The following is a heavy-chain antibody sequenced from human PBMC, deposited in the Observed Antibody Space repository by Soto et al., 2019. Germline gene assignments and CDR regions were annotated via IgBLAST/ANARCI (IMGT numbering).Heavy chain of an antibody. V-gene: IGHV4-34*01. Sequence: SETLSLTCVVSGGSLSDYFWSWIRQPPGMALEWIGEINHLGSINYNPSLKSRVTMSVDTSENQFSLTLNSVTAADTATYYCARGGISHWAYFYYMDVWDRGTTVTVSS. CDR2: INHLGSI. CDR1: GGSLSDYF. D-gene: IGHD2-21*01. CDR3: ARGGISHWAYFYYMDV. J-gene: IGHJ6*03.